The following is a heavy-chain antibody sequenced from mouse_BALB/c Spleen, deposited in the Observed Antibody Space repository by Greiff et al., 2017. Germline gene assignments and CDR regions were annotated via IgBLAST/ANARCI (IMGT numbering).Heavy chain of an antibody. D-gene: IGHD2-4*01. CDR1: GFSLTSYG. CDR2: IWRGGST. V-gene: IGHV2-5-1*01. Sequence: VKLVESGPSLVQPSQSLSITCTVSGFSLTSYGVHWVRQSPGKGLEWLGVIWRGGSTDYNAAFMSRLSITKDNSKSQVFFKMNSLQTDDTAMYYCASSTMITTWFAYWGQGTLVTVSA. CDR3: ASSTMITTWFAY. J-gene: IGHJ3*01.